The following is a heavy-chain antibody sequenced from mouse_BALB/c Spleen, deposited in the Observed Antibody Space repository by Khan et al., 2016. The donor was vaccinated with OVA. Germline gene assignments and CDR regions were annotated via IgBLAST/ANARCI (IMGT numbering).Heavy chain of an antibody. Sequence: VQLQQSGAELAKPGASVKMSCKASGYTFINYWILWVKQRPGQGLEWIGYINPSTAYTEYNQNFKDKATLTADKSSSTAYMQLSSLTSEDSAVYYCARRGLRWDFDYWGQDTTLTVSS. D-gene: IGHD1-1*01. J-gene: IGHJ2*01. CDR2: INPSTAYT. V-gene: IGHV1-7*01. CDR3: ARRGLRWDFDY. CDR1: GYTFINYW.